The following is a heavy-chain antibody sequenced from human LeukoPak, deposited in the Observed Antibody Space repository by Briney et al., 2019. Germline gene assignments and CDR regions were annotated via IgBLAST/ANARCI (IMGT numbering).Heavy chain of an antibody. V-gene: IGHV4-34*01. CDR2: INHSGST. J-gene: IGHJ4*02. D-gene: IGHD3-10*01. CDR1: GGSFSGYY. CDR3: ARDMVRGVSFDY. Sequence: SETLSLTCAVYGGSFSGYYWSWIRQPPGKGLEWIGEINHSGSTNYNPSLKSRVTISVDTSKNQFSLKLSSVTAADTAAYYCARDMVRGVSFDYWGQGTLVTVSS.